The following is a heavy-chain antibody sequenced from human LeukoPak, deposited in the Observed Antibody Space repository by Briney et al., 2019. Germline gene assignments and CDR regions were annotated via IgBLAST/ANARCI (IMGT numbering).Heavy chain of an antibody. Sequence: SETLSLTCSVSGYSIRSGYHWAWFRQAPGKGLEWMGSIYQSGSTYDNLSLKSRVTLSVDTSKNQFSLRLTSVTAADTAVYYCARDGGYSYAWGYWGQGTLVTVSS. J-gene: IGHJ4*02. CDR2: IYQSGST. V-gene: IGHV4-38-2*02. CDR1: GYSIRSGYH. CDR3: ARDGGYSYAWGY. D-gene: IGHD5-18*01.